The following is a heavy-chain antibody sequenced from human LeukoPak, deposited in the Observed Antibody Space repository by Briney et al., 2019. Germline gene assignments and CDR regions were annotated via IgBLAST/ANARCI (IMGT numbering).Heavy chain of an antibody. CDR2: VYYTGST. Sequence: SETLSLTCTVSGGSISNKTYYWGWIRQPPGKGLEWVGTVYYTGSTYYNPSLKSRVTISVDTSKNQFSLKLNSVTAADTAVYYCARLVRGIYDYFDYWGQGTLVTVSS. CDR3: ARLVRGIYDYFDY. D-gene: IGHD3-10*01. V-gene: IGHV4-39*07. J-gene: IGHJ4*02. CDR1: GGSISNKTYY.